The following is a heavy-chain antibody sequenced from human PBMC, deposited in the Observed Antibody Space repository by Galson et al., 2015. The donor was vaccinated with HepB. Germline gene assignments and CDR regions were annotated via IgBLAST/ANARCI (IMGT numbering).Heavy chain of an antibody. J-gene: IGHJ4*02. CDR1: GFTLSDHW. Sequence: SLRLSCAASGFTLSDHWMSWVRQAPGKGLEWVAKINQDGSEKYYVDPVKGRFTLSRDNAKNSLYLQMNSLRAEDTAVYYCARRGRTYDHWGQGTLVTVSS. D-gene: IGHD3-16*01. CDR2: INQDGSEK. V-gene: IGHV3-7*03. CDR3: ARRGRTYDH.